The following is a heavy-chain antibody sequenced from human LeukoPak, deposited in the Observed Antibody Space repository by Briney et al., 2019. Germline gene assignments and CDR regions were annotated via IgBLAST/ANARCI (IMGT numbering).Heavy chain of an antibody. CDR1: GFTFSSYS. Sequence: GGSLRLSCAASGFTFSSYSMNWVRQAPGKGLEWVSSISSSSSYIYYADSVKGRFTISRDNAKNSLYLQMNSLRAKDTAVYYCASSYCSGGSCYSIYFQHWGQGTLVTVSS. J-gene: IGHJ1*01. D-gene: IGHD2-15*01. CDR2: ISSSSSYI. CDR3: ASSYCSGGSCYSIYFQH. V-gene: IGHV3-21*01.